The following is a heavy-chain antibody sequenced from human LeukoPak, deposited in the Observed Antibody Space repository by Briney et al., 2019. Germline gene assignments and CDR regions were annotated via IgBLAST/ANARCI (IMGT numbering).Heavy chain of an antibody. J-gene: IGHJ6*02. CDR3: ARDSSSWSSGMDV. D-gene: IGHD6-13*01. Sequence: PSETLSLTCTVSGGSISSYYWSWIRQPPGKGLEWIGYIYYSGSTNYNPSLKSRVTISVDTSKNQFSLKLSSVTAADTAVYYCARDSSSWSSGMDVWGQGTTVTVSS. V-gene: IGHV4-59*01. CDR2: IYYSGST. CDR1: GGSISSYY.